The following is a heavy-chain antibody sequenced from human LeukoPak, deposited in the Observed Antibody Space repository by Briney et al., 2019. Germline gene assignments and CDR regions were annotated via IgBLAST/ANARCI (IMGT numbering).Heavy chain of an antibody. CDR3: ARRRRSYDFWSGYNSGYYFDY. D-gene: IGHD3-3*01. V-gene: IGHV5-51*01. J-gene: IGHJ4*02. Sequence: GESLKISCKGSGYSFTSYWIGWVRQMPGKGLEWMGIIYPGDSDTRYSPSFQGQVTISADKSIRTAYLQWSSLKASDTAMYYCARRRRSYDFWSGYNSGYYFDYWGQGTLATVSS. CDR2: IYPGDSDT. CDR1: GYSFTSYW.